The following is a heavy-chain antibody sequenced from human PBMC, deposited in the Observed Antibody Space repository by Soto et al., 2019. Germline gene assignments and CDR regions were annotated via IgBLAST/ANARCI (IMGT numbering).Heavy chain of an antibody. J-gene: IGHJ5*02. Sequence: PSETLSLTCTVSGGSISSYYWSWIRQPPGKGLEWIGYIYYSGSTNYNPSLKSRVTISVDTSKNQFSLKLSSVTAADTAVYYCARTLEMATVTAWFDPWGRGTLVTVSS. CDR3: ARTLEMATVTAWFDP. CDR2: IYYSGST. CDR1: GGSISSYY. D-gene: IGHD4-4*01. V-gene: IGHV4-59*01.